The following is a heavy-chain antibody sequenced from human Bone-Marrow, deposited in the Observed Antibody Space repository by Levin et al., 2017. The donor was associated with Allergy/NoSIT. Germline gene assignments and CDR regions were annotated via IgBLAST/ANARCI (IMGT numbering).Heavy chain of an antibody. V-gene: IGHV3-30-3*01. CDR2: ISYDGSNK. CDR1: GFTFSSYA. Sequence: GESLKISCAASGFTFSSYAMHWVRQAPGKGLEWVAVISYDGSNKYYADSVKGRFTISRDNSKNTLYLQMNSLRAEDTAVYYCARSLSGWYVNWFDPWGQGTLVTVSS. D-gene: IGHD6-19*01. CDR3: ARSLSGWYVNWFDP. J-gene: IGHJ5*02.